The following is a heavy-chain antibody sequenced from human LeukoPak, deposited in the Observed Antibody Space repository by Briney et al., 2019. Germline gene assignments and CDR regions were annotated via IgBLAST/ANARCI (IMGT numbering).Heavy chain of an antibody. V-gene: IGHV3-23*01. CDR2: ISDIGGST. D-gene: IGHD3-22*01. CDR3: AKWPSYYGVDY. J-gene: IGHJ4*02. Sequence: GGSLRLSCAASGFTFTSYVMSWVRQAPGKGLEWVSSISDIGGSTYYADSVRGRFTISRDNSKNTLYLQMNSLRADDTALYYCAKWPSYYGVDYWGQGTLVTVSS. CDR1: GFTFTSYV.